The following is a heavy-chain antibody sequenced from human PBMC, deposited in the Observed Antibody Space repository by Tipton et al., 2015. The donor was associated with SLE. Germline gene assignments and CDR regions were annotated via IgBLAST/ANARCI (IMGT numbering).Heavy chain of an antibody. D-gene: IGHD5-24*01. CDR1: GDSITSGSYY. CDR3: ARGEGYKGFYFIDV. V-gene: IGHV4-39*07. CDR2: LHYSGRS. Sequence: GLVKPSETLSLNCSVSGDSITSGSYYWVWIRQAPGKGLEWIGRLHYSGRSYYNPSLKSRVTISLDTSRTQFSLKVTSVTAADTAVYYCARGEGYKGFYFIDVWGRGTKVTVPS. J-gene: IGHJ6*04.